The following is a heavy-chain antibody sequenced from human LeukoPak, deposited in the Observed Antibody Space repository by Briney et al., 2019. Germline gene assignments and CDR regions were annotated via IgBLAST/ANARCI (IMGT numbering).Heavy chain of an antibody. Sequence: GGSLRLSCAASGFTFSSYSMNWVRQAPGKGLEWVSSISSSSSYTYYADSVKGRFTISRDNAKNSLYLQMNSLRAEDTAVYYCARGGLYCSSTSCYMEIDYWGQGTLVTVSS. V-gene: IGHV3-21*01. J-gene: IGHJ4*02. CDR1: GFTFSSYS. CDR3: ARGGLYCSSTSCYMEIDY. CDR2: ISSSSSYT. D-gene: IGHD2-2*02.